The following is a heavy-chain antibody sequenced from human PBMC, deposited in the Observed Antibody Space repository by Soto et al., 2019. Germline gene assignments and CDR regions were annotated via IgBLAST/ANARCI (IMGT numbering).Heavy chain of an antibody. V-gene: IGHV3-15*01. J-gene: IGHJ6*02. CDR1: GFTFSNAW. D-gene: IGHD1-1*01. CDR2: IKSKTDGGTT. Sequence: GGSLRLSCAASGFTFSNAWMSWVRQAPGKGLEWVARIKSKTDGGTTDYAAPVKGRFTISRDDSKNTLYLQMNSLKAEDIAVYYCATXGPQLEQRRTYYYGMDVWGQGTTVTVSS. CDR3: ATXGPQLEQRRTYYYGMDV.